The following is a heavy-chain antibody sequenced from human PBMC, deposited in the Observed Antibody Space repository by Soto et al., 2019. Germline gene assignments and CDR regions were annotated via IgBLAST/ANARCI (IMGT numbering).Heavy chain of an antibody. CDR2: IKQDGSEK. D-gene: IGHD1-26*01. CDR3: ARLKYSGSYYDSYYFDY. CDR1: GFTFSSYW. V-gene: IGHV3-7*05. J-gene: IGHJ4*02. Sequence: RGSLRLSCAASGFTFSSYWMSWVRQAPGKGLEWVANIKQDGSEKYYVDTVKGRFTISRDNAKNSLYLQMNSLRAEDTAVYYCARLKYSGSYYDSYYFDYWGQGTLVTVSS.